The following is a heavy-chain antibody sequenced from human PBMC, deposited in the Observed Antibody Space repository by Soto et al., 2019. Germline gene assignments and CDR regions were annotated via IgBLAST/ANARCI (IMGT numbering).Heavy chain of an antibody. CDR2: ISSSSSTI. J-gene: IGHJ4*02. V-gene: IGHV3-48*01. CDR3: ARDYEFDY. CDR1: GFTFSSYS. Sequence: ESGGGLVQPGGSLRLSCAASGFTFSSYSMNWVRQAPGKGLEWVSYISSSSSTIYYADSVKGRFTISRDNAKNSLYLQMNSLRAEDTAVYYCARDYEFDYWGQGPLVTVSS. D-gene: IGHD3-3*01.